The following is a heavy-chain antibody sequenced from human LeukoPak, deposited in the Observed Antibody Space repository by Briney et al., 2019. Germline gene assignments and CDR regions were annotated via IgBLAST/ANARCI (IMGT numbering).Heavy chain of an antibody. Sequence: SQTLSLTCTVSGGSISSGSYYWSWIRQPAGKGLEWIGRIYTSGSTNYNPSLKSRVTISVDASKNQFSLKLSSVTAADTAVYYCARRAMGTPYYEYWGQGTLVTVSS. V-gene: IGHV4-61*02. D-gene: IGHD1/OR15-1a*01. J-gene: IGHJ4*02. CDR3: ARRAMGTPYYEY. CDR1: GGSISSGSYY. CDR2: IYTSGST.